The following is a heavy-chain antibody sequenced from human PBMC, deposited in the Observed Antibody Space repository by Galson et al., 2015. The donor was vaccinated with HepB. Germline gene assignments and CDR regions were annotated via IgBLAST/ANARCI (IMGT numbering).Heavy chain of an antibody. V-gene: IGHV4-30-4*01. D-gene: IGHD2-15*01. Sequence: QVQLQESGPGLVKPSQTLSLTCTVSGGSISSGDYYWSWIRQPPGKALEWIGYINHSGSTSYNPSLKSRVTISVDTSKNQFSLKLNSVTAADTAVYYCARGSLGFCSGGRCFRYFDLWGRGTLVTVSS. CDR3: ARGSLGFCSGGRCFRYFDL. CDR1: GGSISSGDYY. CDR2: INHSGST. J-gene: IGHJ2*01.